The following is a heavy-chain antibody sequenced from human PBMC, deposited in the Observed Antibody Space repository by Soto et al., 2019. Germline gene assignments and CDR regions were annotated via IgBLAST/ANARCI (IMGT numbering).Heavy chain of an antibody. CDR3: ARDRVQMVDGLDV. CDR2: IWYDGINK. J-gene: IGHJ6*02. Sequence: QVQLVESGGGVVQPGRSLRLSCAASGFTFSNNGMHWVRQAPGKGLEWVAVIWYDGINKYYADSVKGRFIISRDNSKNWVYLQMNSLRAEDTAVYYCARDRVQMVDGLDVWGQGTTVTVSS. V-gene: IGHV3-33*01. D-gene: IGHD2-15*01. CDR1: GFTFSNNG.